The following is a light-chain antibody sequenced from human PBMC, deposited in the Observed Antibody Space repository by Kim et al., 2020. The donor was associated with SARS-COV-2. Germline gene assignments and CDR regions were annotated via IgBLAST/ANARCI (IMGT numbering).Light chain of an antibody. CDR3: NSRDSSGNHVV. J-gene: IGLJ2*01. V-gene: IGLV3-19*01. Sequence: ALGQTVRITCQGDSLRSYSASWYQQKPGQATVLVIYGKNNRPSGIPDRFSGASSGNTASSTITGAQAEEEADYYCNSRDSSGNHVVFGGGTKLTVL. CDR1: SLRSYS. CDR2: GKN.